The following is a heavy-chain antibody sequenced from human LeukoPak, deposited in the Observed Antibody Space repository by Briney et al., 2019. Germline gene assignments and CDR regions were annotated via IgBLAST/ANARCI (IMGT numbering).Heavy chain of an antibody. Sequence: PSETLSLTCTVSGGSISSYYWSWIRQPPGKGLEWIGYIYYSGSTNYNPSLKSRVTISVDTSKNQFSLKLSSVTAADTAVYYCARHYYDSSGYSRFGPWGQGTLVTVSS. V-gene: IGHV4-59*08. D-gene: IGHD3-22*01. J-gene: IGHJ5*02. CDR1: GGSISSYY. CDR3: ARHYYDSSGYSRFGP. CDR2: IYYSGST.